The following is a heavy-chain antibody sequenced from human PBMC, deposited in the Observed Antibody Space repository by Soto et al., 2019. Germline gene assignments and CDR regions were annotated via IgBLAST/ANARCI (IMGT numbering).Heavy chain of an antibody. CDR2: IYYSGST. CDR1: GGSISSGDYY. D-gene: IGHD3-16*01. J-gene: IGHJ5*02. CDR3: AACIRGGPIDP. V-gene: IGHV4-30-4*01. Sequence: PSETLSLTCTVSGGSISSGDYYWSWIRQPPGKGLEWIGYIYYSGSTYYNPSLKSRVTISVDTSKNQFSLKLSSVTAADTAVYFCAACIRGGPIDPWGQGTLVTVSS.